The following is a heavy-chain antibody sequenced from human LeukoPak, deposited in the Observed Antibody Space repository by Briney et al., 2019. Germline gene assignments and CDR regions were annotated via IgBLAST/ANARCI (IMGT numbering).Heavy chain of an antibody. CDR3: ARWTDGSGSYYPSNWFDP. CDR1: GYTFSSYW. V-gene: IGHV5-51*01. J-gene: IGHJ5*02. D-gene: IGHD3-10*01. Sequence: GESLKISCKGSGYTFSSYWIGWVRQMPGKGLEWMGIIYPGDSDTRYRPSFQGQVTISADKSISTAYLQWSSLKASDTAMYYCARWTDGSGSYYPSNWFDPWGQGTLVTVSS. CDR2: IYPGDSDT.